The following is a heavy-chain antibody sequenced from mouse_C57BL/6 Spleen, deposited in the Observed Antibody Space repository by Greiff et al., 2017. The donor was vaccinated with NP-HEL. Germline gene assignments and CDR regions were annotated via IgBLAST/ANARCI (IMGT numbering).Heavy chain of an antibody. D-gene: IGHD2-1*01. CDR1: GYTFTSYW. J-gene: IGHJ4*01. V-gene: IGHV1-64*01. CDR2: IHPNSGST. Sequence: QVQLQQPGAELVKPGASVKLSCKASGYTFTSYWMHWVKQRPGQGLEWIGMIHPNSGSTNYNEKFKSKATLTVDKSSSTAYMQLSSLTSEDSAVYYCARKGNYAYAMDYWGQGTSVTVSS. CDR3: ARKGNYAYAMDY.